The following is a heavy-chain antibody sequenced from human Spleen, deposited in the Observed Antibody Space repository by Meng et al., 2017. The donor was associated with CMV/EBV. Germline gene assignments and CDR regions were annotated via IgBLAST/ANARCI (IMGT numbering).Heavy chain of an antibody. D-gene: IGHD3-3*01. Sequence: GESLKISCAAPGFTFSSYEMNWVRQAPGKGLEWVSYISSSGSTTHYADSVKGRFTISRDNAKNSLYLQMNSLSAEDTAVYYCARDSGDFWSGYPGPFDYWGQGTLVTVSS. CDR3: ARDSGDFWSGYPGPFDY. CDR1: GFTFSSYE. J-gene: IGHJ4*02. CDR2: ISSSGSTT. V-gene: IGHV3-48*03.